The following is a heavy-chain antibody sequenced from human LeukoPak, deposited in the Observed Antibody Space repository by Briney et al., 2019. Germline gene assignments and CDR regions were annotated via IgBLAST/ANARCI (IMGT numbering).Heavy chain of an antibody. Sequence: ASVKVSCKASGYTFTSYGISWVRQALGQGLEWMGWISAYNGNTNYVQKLQGRVTMTTDTSTSTAYMELRSLRFDDTAVYYCARDAFPTMTPYFDYWGQGTLVTVSS. D-gene: IGHD3-22*01. CDR2: ISAYNGNT. CDR3: ARDAFPTMTPYFDY. V-gene: IGHV1-18*01. J-gene: IGHJ4*02. CDR1: GYTFTSYG.